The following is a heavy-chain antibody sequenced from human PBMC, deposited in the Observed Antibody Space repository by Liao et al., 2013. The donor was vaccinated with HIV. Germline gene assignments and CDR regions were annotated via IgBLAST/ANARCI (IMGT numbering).Heavy chain of an antibody. V-gene: IGHV4-39*07. D-gene: IGHD3-16*01. CDR1: GGSISSSSYY. J-gene: IGHJ3*02. CDR2: IYTSGST. Sequence: RLQESGPGLVKPSETLSLTCTVSGGSISSSSYYWGWIRQPPGKGLEWIGSIYTSGSTDYNPSLKSRVAMSLDTSDNHFSLTLRSATAADTAVYYCARAGGRYAGFDIWGQGTMVTVSS. CDR3: ARAGGRYAGFDI.